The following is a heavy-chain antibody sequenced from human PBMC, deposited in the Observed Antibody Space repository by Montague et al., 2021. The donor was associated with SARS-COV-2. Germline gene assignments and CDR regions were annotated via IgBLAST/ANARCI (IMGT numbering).Heavy chain of an antibody. D-gene: IGHD3-3*01. CDR2: INHRGST. CDR3: ARGTGPRSITLFGVIISGHVFDI. Sequence: SETLSLTCAVYGGSFSGYYWSWIRQSPRKGLEWIGEINHRGSTNYNPSLKSRVIISVDTSKNQFSLKLSSVTAADTAVYYCARGTGPRSITLFGVIISGHVFDIWGQGTMFTFSS. J-gene: IGHJ3*02. V-gene: IGHV4-34*01. CDR1: GGSFSGYY.